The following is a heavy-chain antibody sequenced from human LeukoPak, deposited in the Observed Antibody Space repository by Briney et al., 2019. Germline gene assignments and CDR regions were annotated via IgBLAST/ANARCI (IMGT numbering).Heavy chain of an antibody. D-gene: IGHD6-6*01. CDR3: ARDDASTARASGMDV. J-gene: IGHJ6*04. CDR1: GFTFSNAW. V-gene: IGHV3-21*01. CDR2: ISRDSAFV. Sequence: GGSLRLSCAASGFTFSNAWMSWVRQAPGKGLEWVSYISRDSAFVYYADSVKGRLTISRDNAKNSLYLQMESLRGEDTAVYYCARDDASTARASGMDVWGIGTTVTVSS.